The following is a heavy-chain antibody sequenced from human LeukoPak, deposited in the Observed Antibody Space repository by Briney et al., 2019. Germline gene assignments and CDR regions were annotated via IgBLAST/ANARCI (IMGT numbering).Heavy chain of an antibody. V-gene: IGHV4-4*02. D-gene: IGHD3-3*01. Sequence: PSETLSLTCAVSGGSISSSNWWSWVRQPPGKGLEWIGEIYHSGSTNYNPSLKSRVTISVDTSKNQFSLKLSSVTAADTAVYYCARERTIFGVAQGGFDYWGQGTLVTVSS. CDR2: IYHSGST. CDR3: ARERTIFGVAQGGFDY. CDR1: GGSISSSNW. J-gene: IGHJ4*02.